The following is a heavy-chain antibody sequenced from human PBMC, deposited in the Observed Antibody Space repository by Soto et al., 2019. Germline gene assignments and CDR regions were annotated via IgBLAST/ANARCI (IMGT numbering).Heavy chain of an antibody. J-gene: IGHJ4*02. Sequence: QVQLVESGGGVVQPGRSLRLSCAASGFTFSSYGMHWVRQAPGKGLEWVAVIWYDGSNKYYADSVKGRFTISRDNSKNTLYLQMNSLRAEDTAVYYCARGEYDSGGYYVDYWGQGTLVTVSS. CDR2: IWYDGSNK. D-gene: IGHD3-22*01. CDR3: ARGEYDSGGYYVDY. CDR1: GFTFSSYG. V-gene: IGHV3-33*01.